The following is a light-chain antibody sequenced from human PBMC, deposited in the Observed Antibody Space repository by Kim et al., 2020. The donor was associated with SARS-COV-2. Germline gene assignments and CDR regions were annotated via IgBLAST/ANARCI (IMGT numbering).Light chain of an antibody. CDR1: NIGSKN. CDR3: QVRDSTRYV. CDR2: RDS. J-gene: IGLJ1*01. Sequence: SLALGQTARITCAGNNIGSKNVHWYQQKPGQAPVVVIYRDSDRPSGIPERFSGSNSGNTATLTISRAQAGDEADYYCQVRDSTRYVFGSGTKVTVL. V-gene: IGLV3-9*01.